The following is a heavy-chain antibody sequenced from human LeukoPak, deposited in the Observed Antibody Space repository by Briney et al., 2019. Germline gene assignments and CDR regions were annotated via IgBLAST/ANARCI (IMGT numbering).Heavy chain of an antibody. CDR3: ARSEGAIYVDTAFDY. V-gene: IGHV1-69*04. Sequence: ASVKVSCKASGGTFSSYAISWVRQAPGQGLEWMGRIIPILGIANYAQKFQGRVTITADKSTGTAYMELSSLRSEDTAVYYCARSEGAIYVDTAFDYWGQGTLVTVSS. CDR2: IIPILGIA. CDR1: GGTFSSYA. D-gene: IGHD5-18*01. J-gene: IGHJ4*02.